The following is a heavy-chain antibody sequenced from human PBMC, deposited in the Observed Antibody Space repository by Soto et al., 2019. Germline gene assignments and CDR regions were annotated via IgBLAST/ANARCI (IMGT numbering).Heavy chain of an antibody. CDR1: GYTFTGYY. CDR3: ARARFYGSGSYYSFGFCLDY. D-gene: IGHD3-10*01. J-gene: IGHJ4*02. Sequence: ASVKVSCKASGYTFTGYYMHWVRQAPGQGLEWMGWINPNSGGTNYAQKFQGWVTMTRDTSISTAYMELSRLRSDDTAVYYCARARFYGSGSYYSFGFCLDYWGQGTLDTVSS. CDR2: INPNSGGT. V-gene: IGHV1-2*04.